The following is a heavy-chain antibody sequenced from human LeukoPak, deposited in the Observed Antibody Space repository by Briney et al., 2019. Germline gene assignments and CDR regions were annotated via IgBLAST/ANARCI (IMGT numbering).Heavy chain of an antibody. D-gene: IGHD3-22*01. CDR2: IYSGVDT. CDR3: ARGPTYYYDISEGYFDY. J-gene: IGHJ4*02. CDR1: GFTVSSNY. Sequence: GASLRLSCAASGFTVSSNYISWVRQAPGKGLEWVSIIYSGVDTYYANSVKGRFTMSRDNSKNTLYLQMNSLRAEDTAVYYCARGPTYYYDISEGYFDYWGQGTLVTVSS. V-gene: IGHV3-53*01.